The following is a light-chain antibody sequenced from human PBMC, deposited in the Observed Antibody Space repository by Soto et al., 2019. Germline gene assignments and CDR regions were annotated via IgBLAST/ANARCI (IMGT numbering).Light chain of an antibody. CDR1: SSDVGGYNY. CDR3: SSYTSSSASLYV. CDR2: EVS. Sequence: QSALTQPAYVSGSPGQSITISCTGTSSDVGGYNYVSWYQQHPGKAPKLMMYEVSNRPSGGSIRFSGSKSGNTASLSISGLQAEDEADSYCSSYTSSSASLYVFGTGTKVTVL. J-gene: IGLJ1*01. V-gene: IGLV2-14*01.